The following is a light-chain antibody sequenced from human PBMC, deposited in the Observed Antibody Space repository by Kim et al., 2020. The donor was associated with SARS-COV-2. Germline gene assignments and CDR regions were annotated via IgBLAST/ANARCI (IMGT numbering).Light chain of an antibody. V-gene: IGKV3-20*01. CDR3: QQYGSSPRT. CDR1: QSISSGY. Sequence: SPGERAPPSSRASQSISSGYLTWYKQIPGQAPRLLIYGASSRATGLPARFSGSGSGTDFTLTISRLEPEDFAVYYCQQYGSSPRTFGQGTKVDIK. J-gene: IGKJ1*01. CDR2: GAS.